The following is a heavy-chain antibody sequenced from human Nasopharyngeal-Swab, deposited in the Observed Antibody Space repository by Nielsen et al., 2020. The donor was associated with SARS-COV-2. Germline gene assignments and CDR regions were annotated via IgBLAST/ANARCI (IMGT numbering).Heavy chain of an antibody. V-gene: IGHV3-23*01. J-gene: IGHJ4*02. D-gene: IGHD2/OR15-2a*01. CDR1: GFNFASFA. Sequence: GGSLRLSCAASGFNFASFAMTWVRQAPGKGLEWVSTIGTSDHTYYTDSVKGRFAISRDNSKNKVYLQMDSLRPDDTALYYCAKTFLIAPRTYDYWGQATLVTVSS. CDR2: IGTSDHT. CDR3: AKTFLIAPRTYDY.